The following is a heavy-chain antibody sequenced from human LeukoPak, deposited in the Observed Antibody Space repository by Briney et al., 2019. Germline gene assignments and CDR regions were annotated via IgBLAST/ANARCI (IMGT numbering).Heavy chain of an antibody. J-gene: IGHJ4*02. D-gene: IGHD5-24*01. CDR3: ARREGYNFDY. V-gene: IGHV4-59*08. CDR2: IYYSGST. Sequence: SETLSLTCTVSGGSISSYYWSWIRQPPGKGLEWIGYIYYSGSTNYNPSLKSRVTISVDTSKNQLSLKLSSVTAADTAVYYCARREGYNFDYWGRGTLVTVSS. CDR1: GGSISSYY.